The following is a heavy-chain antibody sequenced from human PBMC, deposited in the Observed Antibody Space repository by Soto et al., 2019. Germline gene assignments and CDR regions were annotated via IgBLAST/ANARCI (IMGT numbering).Heavy chain of an antibody. J-gene: IGHJ5*02. V-gene: IGHV1-46*01. CDR3: ARDNSQNYGTPAASSWFHP. CDR2: INPSGDSR. Sequence: QAQLVQSGAEVKKPGASVKVSCKASGFSFSDYFMHWVRQAPGQGLEWMGIINPSGDSRNYAQKFQGRVTITRDTSTSTVYMDLSCLRYEDTAVYYCARDNSQNYGTPAASSWFHPWGQGTPVTVSS. CDR1: GFSFSDYF. D-gene: IGHD2-15*01.